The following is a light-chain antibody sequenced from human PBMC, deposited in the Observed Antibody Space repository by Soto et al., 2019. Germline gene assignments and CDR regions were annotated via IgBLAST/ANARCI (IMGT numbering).Light chain of an antibody. J-gene: IGLJ1*01. CDR3: SSYTTRRNYV. Sequence: QSVLPQPASVSGSPGQSITISCTGTSSDFGTYNSVSWYQQHPGKAPKVMIYDVTNRPSGVSSRFSGSKSGNTASLTISGLQAEDEADYDFSSYTTRRNYVFGTGTKV. CDR1: SSDFGTYNS. V-gene: IGLV2-14*01. CDR2: DVT.